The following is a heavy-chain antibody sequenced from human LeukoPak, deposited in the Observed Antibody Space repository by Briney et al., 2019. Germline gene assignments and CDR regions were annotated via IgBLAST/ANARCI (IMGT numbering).Heavy chain of an antibody. J-gene: IGHJ5*02. CDR1: GFTFSSYS. CDR3: ARRLDLTYYYDSSPGWFDP. Sequence: GSLRLSCAASGFTFSSYSMNWVRQAPGKGLEWVSSISSSSSYIYYADSVKGRFTISRDNAKNSLYLQMNSLRAEDTAVYYCARRLDLTYYYDSSPGWFDPWGQGTLVTVSS. V-gene: IGHV3-21*01. D-gene: IGHD3-22*01. CDR2: ISSSSSYI.